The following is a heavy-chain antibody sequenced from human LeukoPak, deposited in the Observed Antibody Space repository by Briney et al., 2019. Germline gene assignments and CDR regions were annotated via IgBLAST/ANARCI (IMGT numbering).Heavy chain of an antibody. Sequence: ASVKVSCKASGYTFTSYYMHWVRQAPGQGLEWMGWINPNSGGTNYAQKFQGRVTMTRDTSISTAYMELSRLRSDDTAVYYCARKYYYGSGNLIDYWGQGTLVTVSS. V-gene: IGHV1-2*02. D-gene: IGHD3-10*01. CDR1: GYTFTSYY. CDR2: INPNSGGT. J-gene: IGHJ4*02. CDR3: ARKYYYGSGNLIDY.